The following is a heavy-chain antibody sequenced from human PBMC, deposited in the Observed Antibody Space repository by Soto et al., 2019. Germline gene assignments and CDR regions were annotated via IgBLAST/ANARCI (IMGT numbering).Heavy chain of an antibody. J-gene: IGHJ6*03. D-gene: IGHD2-15*01. CDR1: GYTFTSYG. Sequence: EASVKVSCKASGYTFTSYGISWVRQAPGQGLEWMGWISAYNGNTNYAQKLQGRVTMTTDTSTSTAYMELRSLRSDDTAVYYCARAILLDFVVVVAPSGDYYKDVWGKGTTVTVSS. CDR2: ISAYNGNT. V-gene: IGHV1-18*01. CDR3: ARAILLDFVVVVAPSGDYYKDV.